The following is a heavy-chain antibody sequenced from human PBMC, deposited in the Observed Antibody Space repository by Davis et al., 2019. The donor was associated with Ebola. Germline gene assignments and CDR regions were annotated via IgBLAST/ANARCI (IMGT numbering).Heavy chain of an antibody. CDR2: IGTAGDT. CDR3: ARTVAGFFDY. V-gene: IGHV3-13*03. D-gene: IGHD6-19*01. J-gene: IGHJ4*02. Sequence: GSLRLSCAACGFTFSSFDMHWVRQATGKGLEWVSAIGTAGDTYYSGSVKGQFTISRENAKNSLYLQMNSLRAGDTAVYYCARTVAGFFDYWGQGTLVTVSS. CDR1: GFTFSSFD.